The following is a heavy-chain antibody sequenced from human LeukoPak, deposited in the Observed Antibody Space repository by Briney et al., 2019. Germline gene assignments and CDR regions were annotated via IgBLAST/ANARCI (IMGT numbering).Heavy chain of an antibody. D-gene: IGHD5-12*01. V-gene: IGHV3-74*01. CDR2: INSDGSST. CDR1: GFTFGGYW. Sequence: GGCLRLSCAASGFTFGGYWMHWVRQAPGKGLVWGSRINSDGSSTIYADSVKGRFTVSRDNAKTTLYLQMNSLRAEDTAVYYCARVGAIVARLPHFDCWGQGTLVTVSS. J-gene: IGHJ4*02. CDR3: ARVGAIVARLPHFDC.